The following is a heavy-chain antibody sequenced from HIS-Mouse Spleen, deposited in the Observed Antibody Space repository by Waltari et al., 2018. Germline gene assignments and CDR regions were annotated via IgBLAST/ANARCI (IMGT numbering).Heavy chain of an antibody. Sequence: EVQLVESGGGLVQPGGSLRLPCAASGFTFRSCSSNWGRQAPGKGLEWVSYISSSSSTIYYADSVKGRFTISRDNAKNSLYLQMNSLRAEDTAVYYCARGASGSYYLVSVSDYWGQGTLVTVSS. CDR2: ISSSSSTI. D-gene: IGHD1-26*01. J-gene: IGHJ4*02. CDR3: ARGASGSYYLVSVSDY. V-gene: IGHV3-48*01. CDR1: GFTFRSCS.